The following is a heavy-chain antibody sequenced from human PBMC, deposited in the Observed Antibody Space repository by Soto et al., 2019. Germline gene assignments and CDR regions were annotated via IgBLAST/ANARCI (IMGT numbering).Heavy chain of an antibody. J-gene: IGHJ6*02. V-gene: IGHV4-34*01. Sequence: QVQLQQWGAGLLKPSETLSLSCDIYGGSFSDDYWSWIRQPPGKGLEWIGTASHSAGTRYNPSLRSRVTVSAATTKNQFAMRMTSVTAADTAVYYCARERVVLVRAAVRVWDEYQYYGLDVWGQGTTVTVSS. CDR2: ASHSAGT. D-gene: IGHD2-2*02. CDR3: ARERVVLVRAAVRVWDEYQYYGLDV. CDR1: GGSFSDDY.